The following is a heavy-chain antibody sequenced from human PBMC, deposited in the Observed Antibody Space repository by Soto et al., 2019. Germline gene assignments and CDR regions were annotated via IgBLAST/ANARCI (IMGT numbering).Heavy chain of an antibody. CDR2: INPSGGST. Sequence: ASVKVSCKASGDTFTANYMHWVRQAPGQGLEWMGIINPSGGSTSYAQKFQGRVTMTRDTSTSTVYMELSSLRSEDTAVYYCARGRVPVATYSLKWKNGWFDPWGQGTLVTVSS. CDR1: GDTFTANY. J-gene: IGHJ5*02. V-gene: IGHV1-46*01. CDR3: ARGRVPVATYSLKWKNGWFDP. D-gene: IGHD2-2*01.